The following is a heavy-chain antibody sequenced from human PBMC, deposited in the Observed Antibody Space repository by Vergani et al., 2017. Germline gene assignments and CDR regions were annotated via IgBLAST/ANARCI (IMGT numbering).Heavy chain of an antibody. J-gene: IGHJ4*02. CDR3: AREASSGFYDYFDY. V-gene: IGHV3-20*04. Sequence: EVKLVESGGGLVRPGGSLRLSCAGNGFIFDSNGMSWVRQVPGKGLEWVSGINWNGDNTGYADSVKGRFTISRDNAKNSLYLQMNSLRVEDTALYYCAREASSGFYDYFDYWGQGTLVTVSP. D-gene: IGHD6-19*01. CDR2: INWNGDNT. CDR1: GFIFDSNG.